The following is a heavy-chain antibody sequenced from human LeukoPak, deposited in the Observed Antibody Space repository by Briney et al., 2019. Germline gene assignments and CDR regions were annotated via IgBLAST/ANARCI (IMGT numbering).Heavy chain of an antibody. D-gene: IGHD3-22*01. V-gene: IGHV3-48*03. J-gene: IGHJ1*01. CDR3: ARGHDSSGWYFQH. CDR2: ISSSGSTI. CDR1: GFTFSSYE. Sequence: GGSLRLSCAASGFTFSSYEMNWVRQAPGKGLEWVSYISSSGSTIYYADSVKGRFTISRDNAKISVYLQMNSLRAEDTAVYYCARGHDSSGWYFQHWGQGTLVTVSS.